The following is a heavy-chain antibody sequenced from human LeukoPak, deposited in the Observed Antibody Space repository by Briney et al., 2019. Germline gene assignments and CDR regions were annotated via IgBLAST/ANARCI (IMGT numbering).Heavy chain of an antibody. CDR1: GGSISSSNYY. CDR3: ARETSQKGAHYMDV. D-gene: IGHD3-16*01. V-gene: IGHV4-39*07. J-gene: IGHJ6*03. Sequence: ESSETLSLTCTVSGGSISSSNYYWGWIRQPPGKGLEWIGTIYYSGSTYYNPSLKSRVTISRDPSKNQFSLKLSSVTAADTAVYYCARETSQKGAHYMDVWGKGTTVTIFS. CDR2: IYYSGST.